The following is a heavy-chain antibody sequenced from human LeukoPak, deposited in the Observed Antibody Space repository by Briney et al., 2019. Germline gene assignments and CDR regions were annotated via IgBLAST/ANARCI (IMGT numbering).Heavy chain of an antibody. CDR3: ASRRSYGHFDY. CDR1: GFSFSDYY. Sequence: AGGSLRLSCAASGFSFSDYYMNWIRQAPGKGLEWVSYISSNGININYADSVKGRFTISRGNAKNSLYLQMNTLRAEDTAVYYCASRRSYGHFDYWGQGTLVTVSS. D-gene: IGHD5-18*01. CDR2: ISSNGINI. V-gene: IGHV3-11*01. J-gene: IGHJ4*02.